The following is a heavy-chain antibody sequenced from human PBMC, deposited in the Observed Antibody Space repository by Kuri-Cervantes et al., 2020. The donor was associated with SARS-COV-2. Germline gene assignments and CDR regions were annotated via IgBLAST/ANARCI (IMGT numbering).Heavy chain of an antibody. CDR3: ATCIAGDWFDP. Sequence: ESLKISCTVSGGSISSSSYYWGWIRQPPGKGLEWIGSIYYSGSTYYNPSLKSRVTISVDTSKNQFSLKLSSVTAADTAVYYCATCIAGDWFDPWGQGTPVTVSS. J-gene: IGHJ5*02. V-gene: IGHV4-39*01. CDR1: GGSISSSSYY. CDR2: IYYSGST. D-gene: IGHD1-14*01.